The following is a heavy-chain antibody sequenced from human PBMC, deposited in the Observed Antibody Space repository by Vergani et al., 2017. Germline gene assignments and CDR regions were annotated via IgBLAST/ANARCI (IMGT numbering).Heavy chain of an antibody. Sequence: QVQLVESRGGVVQPGRSLRLSCAASGFTFSSYGMHWVRQAPGKGLEWVAIIWYDGGNKYYADSVKGRFTISRDNSKNTRYLQMNSLRAEDTAVYYCARDRLKYYDFWSGYSGGYFDYWGPGTLVSVSS. CDR2: IWYDGGNK. J-gene: IGHJ4*02. CDR3: ARDRLKYYDFWSGYSGGYFDY. CDR1: GFTFSSYG. D-gene: IGHD3-3*01. V-gene: IGHV3-33*01.